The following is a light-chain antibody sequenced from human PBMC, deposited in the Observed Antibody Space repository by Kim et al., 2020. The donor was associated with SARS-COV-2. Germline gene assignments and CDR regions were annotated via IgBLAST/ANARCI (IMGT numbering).Light chain of an antibody. Sequence: SVSPGQTASITCSGDKLGDKYVCWYQQKPGQSPVLVIYQDNKRPSGIPERFSGSNSGNTATLTISGTQAMDEADYYCQEWDSSTVVFGGGTQLTVL. J-gene: IGLJ2*01. V-gene: IGLV3-1*01. CDR3: QEWDSSTVV. CDR2: QDN. CDR1: KLGDKY.